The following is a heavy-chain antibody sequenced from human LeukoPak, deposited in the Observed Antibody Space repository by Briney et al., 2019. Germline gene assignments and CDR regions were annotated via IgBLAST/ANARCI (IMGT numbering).Heavy chain of an antibody. CDR2: INTKTGNP. CDR1: GYTFTGHA. D-gene: IGHD6-19*01. V-gene: IGHV7-4-1*02. Sequence: ASVTVSCKASGYTFTGHAMNWVRQAPGQGPEWMGYINTKTGNPTYAQGFTGRFVFSLDTSVSTAYLQISSLKREDTGVYYCAKGGWVAVTGMDSWGQGTLVTVSS. CDR3: AKGGWVAVTGMDS. J-gene: IGHJ4*02.